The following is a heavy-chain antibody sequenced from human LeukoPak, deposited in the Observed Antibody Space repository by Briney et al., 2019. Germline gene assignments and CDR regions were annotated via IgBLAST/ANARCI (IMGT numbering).Heavy chain of an antibody. CDR2: ISYDGSNK. CDR3: AKDRRQYYYYYGMDV. CDR1: GFTFSSYG. Sequence: PGRSLRLSCAASGFTFSSYGMHWVRQAPGKGLEWVAVISYDGSNKYYADSVKGRFTISRDNSKNTLYLQMNSLRAEHTAVYYCAKDRRQYYYYYGMDVWGQGTTVTVSS. V-gene: IGHV3-30*18. J-gene: IGHJ6*02.